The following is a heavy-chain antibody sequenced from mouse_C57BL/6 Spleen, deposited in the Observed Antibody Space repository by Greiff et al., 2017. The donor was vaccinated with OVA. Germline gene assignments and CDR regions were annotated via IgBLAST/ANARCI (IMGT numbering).Heavy chain of an antibody. V-gene: IGHV1-69*01. CDR2: IDPSDSYT. CDR3: ARRSVLGYYAMDY. J-gene: IGHJ4*01. CDR1: GYTFTSYW. Sequence: QVQLQQPGAELVMPGASVKLSCKASGYTFTSYWMHWVKQRPGQGLEWIGEIDPSDSYTNYNQKFKGKSTLTVDKSSSTAYMQLSSLTSEDSAVYYGARRSVLGYYAMDYWGQGTSVTVSS. D-gene: IGHD4-1*01.